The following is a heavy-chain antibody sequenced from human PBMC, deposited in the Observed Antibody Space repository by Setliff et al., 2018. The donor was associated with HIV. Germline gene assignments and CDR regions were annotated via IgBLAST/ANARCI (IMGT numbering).Heavy chain of an antibody. V-gene: IGHV4-39*07. CDR2: VDYTGST. Sequence: LSLTCTVSGGSISSGNYYWGWVRQPPGKGLEWVGNVDYTGSTYYNPSLKSRVTISVDTSKNQFSLRLNSVTAADTAVYYCARQGNIVVVTSFDYWGQGTLVTVSS. CDR3: ARQGNIVVVTSFDY. J-gene: IGHJ4*02. D-gene: IGHD2-21*02. CDR1: GGSISSGNYY.